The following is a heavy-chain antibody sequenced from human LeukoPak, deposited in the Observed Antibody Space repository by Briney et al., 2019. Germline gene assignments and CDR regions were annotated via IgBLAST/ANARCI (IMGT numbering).Heavy chain of an antibody. CDR3: ARAPAVYFFYIDV. J-gene: IGHJ6*03. CDR1: GFTFSDYH. CDR2: ISNSDDSI. Sequence: GWSLRLSCAASGFTFSDYHMTWIRQAPGKGLEWVSYISNSDDSINYADSVSGRFTISRDNAKSSVYLQMNSLRVEDTAVYYCARAPAVYFFYIDVWGEGTTVTVSS. V-gene: IGHV3-11*04.